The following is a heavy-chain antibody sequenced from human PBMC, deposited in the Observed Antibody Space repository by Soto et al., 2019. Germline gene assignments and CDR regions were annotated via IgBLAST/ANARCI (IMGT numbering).Heavy chain of an antibody. J-gene: IGHJ4*02. V-gene: IGHV3-74*01. Sequence: EVQLVESGGGLVQPGGSLRLSCAASGFTLSGYWMHWVRQVPGKGLVWVSRISSDGRTTNYADSVGGRFTISRDNAKNTLYVQMNSLRAEDKAVYYCVRGNSGYGNFDYWGQGTLVTVSS. CDR2: ISSDGRTT. CDR3: VRGNSGYGNFDY. CDR1: GFTLSGYW. D-gene: IGHD5-12*01.